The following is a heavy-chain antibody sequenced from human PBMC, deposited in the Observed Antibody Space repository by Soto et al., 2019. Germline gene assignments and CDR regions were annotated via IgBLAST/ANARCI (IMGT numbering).Heavy chain of an antibody. Sequence: GGSLRLSCAASGFTFSSYGMHWVRQAPGKGLEWVAVISYDGSNEYYADSVKGRFTISRDNSKNTLDLHMHSLRAGDTAVYYCAKTRGFWSGSSGYRCQGTLVTVSS. D-gene: IGHD3-3*01. CDR1: GFTFSSYG. J-gene: IGHJ4*02. V-gene: IGHV3-30*18. CDR2: ISYDGSNE. CDR3: AKTRGFWSGSSGY.